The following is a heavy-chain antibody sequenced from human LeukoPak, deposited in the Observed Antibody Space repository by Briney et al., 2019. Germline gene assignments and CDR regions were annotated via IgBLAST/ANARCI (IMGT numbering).Heavy chain of an antibody. CDR1: GYTFTSYD. Sequence: ASVKVSCKASGYTFTSYDINWVRQATGQGLEWMGWMNPNSGNRGYAQKFQGRGTMTRNTSISTAYMELSSLRSEDTAVYYCARRYCSSTSCYLDYWGQGTLVTVSS. CDR3: ARRYCSSTSCYLDY. CDR2: MNPNSGNR. J-gene: IGHJ4*02. D-gene: IGHD2-2*01. V-gene: IGHV1-8*01.